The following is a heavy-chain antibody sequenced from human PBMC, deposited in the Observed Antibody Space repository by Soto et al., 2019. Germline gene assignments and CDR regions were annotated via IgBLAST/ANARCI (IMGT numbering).Heavy chain of an antibody. D-gene: IGHD5-18*01. CDR3: ARDGGYSYGSYYFDY. J-gene: IGHJ4*02. CDR2: IWYDGRNK. Sequence: GGSLRLSCAASGFSVTDHYMDWVRQAPGKGLEWVAVIWYDGRNKYYAESVKSRLNISRDISKISLYLQMNSLRAEDTAVYYCARDGGYSYGSYYFDYWGQGP. V-gene: IGHV3-33*08. CDR1: GFSVTDHY.